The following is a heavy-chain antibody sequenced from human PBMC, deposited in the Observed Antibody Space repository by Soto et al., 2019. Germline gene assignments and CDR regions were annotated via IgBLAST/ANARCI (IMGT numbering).Heavy chain of an antibody. CDR1: GDSISRYY. Sequence: QVHLQESGPGLVKPSETLSLTCSVFGDSISRYYWSWIRQPAGKGLEFIGRIYISGIINYNPSLESRVTMSVDPSKNQISLQLSSATAADTAMYYCARGPYCGEECYFAYWGQGTLVTVSP. J-gene: IGHJ4*02. CDR2: IYISGII. V-gene: IGHV4-4*07. CDR3: ARGPYCGEECYFAY. D-gene: IGHD3-10*01.